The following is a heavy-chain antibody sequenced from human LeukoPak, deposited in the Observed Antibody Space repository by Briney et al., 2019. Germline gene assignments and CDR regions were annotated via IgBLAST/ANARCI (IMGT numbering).Heavy chain of an antibody. J-gene: IGHJ3*02. V-gene: IGHV3-21*01. CDR2: ISSSSSYI. CDR1: GFPFSSYS. Sequence: GGSLSLSCARCGFPFSSYSMHCVRQAPGKGLVWVSSISSSSSYIYYADSVKGRFTISRDNAKNSLYLQMNSLRAEDTAVYYCARDWAPSGYYYLRAFDIWGQGTMVTVSS. CDR3: ARDWAPSGYYYLRAFDI. D-gene: IGHD3-22*01.